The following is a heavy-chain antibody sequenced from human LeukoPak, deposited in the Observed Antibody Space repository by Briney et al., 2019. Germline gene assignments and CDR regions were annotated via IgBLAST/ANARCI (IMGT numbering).Heavy chain of an antibody. CDR1: GFTFSDYY. V-gene: IGHV3-11*04. D-gene: IGHD3-3*01. CDR3: ATYDFWSGYYDY. CDR2: ISSSGSTI. Sequence: GGSLRLSCAASGFTFSDYYMSWIRQAPGMGLEWVSYISSSGSTIYYADSVKGRFTISRDNAKNSLYLQMNSLRAEDTAVYYCATYDFWSGYYDYWGQGTLVTVSS. J-gene: IGHJ4*02.